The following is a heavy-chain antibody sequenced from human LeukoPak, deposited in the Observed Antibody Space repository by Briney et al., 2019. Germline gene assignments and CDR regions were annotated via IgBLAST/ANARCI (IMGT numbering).Heavy chain of an antibody. CDR3: AKDLYSVHAMGGGYFDFDY. D-gene: IGHD2-21*02. CDR2: ITGSGGST. CDR1: GFTFSSYA. Sequence: GGSLRLSCAASGFTFSSYAMSWVRQAPGKGLEWVSTITGSGGSTYYADSVKGRFTISRDNSKNTLYLQMNSLRAEDTALYYCAKDLYSVHAMGGGYFDFDYWGQGTLVTVSS. V-gene: IGHV3-23*01. J-gene: IGHJ4*02.